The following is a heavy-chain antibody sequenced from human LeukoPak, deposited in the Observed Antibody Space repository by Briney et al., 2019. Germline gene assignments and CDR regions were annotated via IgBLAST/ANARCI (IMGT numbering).Heavy chain of an antibody. CDR3: ARVYYDFWSGYSDYFDY. CDR1: GDSISSYS. V-gene: IGHV4-59*12. CDR2: IYYSGST. Sequence: SETLSLTCTVSGDSISSYSWSWIRQPPGKGLEWIGYIYYSGSTNYNPALNSRVTFSVDTSKNQFSLKLSSVTAADTAVYYCARVYYDFWSGYSDYFDYWGQGTPVTVSS. D-gene: IGHD3-3*01. J-gene: IGHJ4*02.